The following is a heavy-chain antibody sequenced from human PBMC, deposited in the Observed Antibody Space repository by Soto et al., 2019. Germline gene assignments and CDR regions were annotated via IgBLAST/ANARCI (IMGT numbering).Heavy chain of an antibody. D-gene: IGHD6-13*01. Sequence: SETLSLTCTVSGASMNSYHWSWIRQPAGKGLEWIGHIHSSGSTNYNPSLKSRVTMSVDTSKNQFSLGLMSLTAADTAVYYCARDPGVAAPGITWFEHWGQRSLVIVSS. V-gene: IGHV4-4*07. CDR3: ARDPGVAAPGITWFEH. CDR2: IHSSGST. J-gene: IGHJ5*02. CDR1: GASMNSYH.